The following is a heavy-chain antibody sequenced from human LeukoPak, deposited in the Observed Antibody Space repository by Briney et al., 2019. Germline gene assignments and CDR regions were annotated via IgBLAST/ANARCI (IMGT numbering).Heavy chain of an antibody. D-gene: IGHD3-3*01. V-gene: IGHV1-2*02. J-gene: IGHJ3*02. CDR2: INPKSGGT. CDR1: GYTFTDYF. CDR3: ARGPRITIFGVVMANDAFDI. Sequence: ASVKVSCKASGYTFTDYFMNWVRQAPGQGLEWMGWINPKSGGTVYAQKFQGRVTMTRDTSSSTAYMELSRLRSDDTVVYYCARGPRITIFGVVMANDAFDIWGQGTMVTVSS.